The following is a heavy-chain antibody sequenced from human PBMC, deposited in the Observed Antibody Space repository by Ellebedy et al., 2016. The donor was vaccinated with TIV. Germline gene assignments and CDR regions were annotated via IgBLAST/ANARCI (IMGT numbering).Heavy chain of an antibody. V-gene: IGHV3-30-3*01. CDR2: ISSDESNR. CDR1: GFSFRSYT. D-gene: IGHD3-22*01. CDR3: ARDRTYYFDSSGYSD. J-gene: IGHJ4*02. Sequence: PGGSLRLSCAASGFSFRSYTMHWVRQAPGKGLEWVALISSDESNRYYPDSVKGRFTISRDNSKNSVHLQMDNLRPEDAAVYFCARDRTYYFDSSGYSDWGQGTLVAVSS.